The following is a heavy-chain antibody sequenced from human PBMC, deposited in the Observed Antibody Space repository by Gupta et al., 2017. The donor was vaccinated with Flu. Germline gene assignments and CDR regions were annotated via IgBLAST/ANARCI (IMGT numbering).Heavy chain of an antibody. V-gene: IGHV3-11*05. CDR2: ISSRNGYT. Sequence: QVQLVESWGGLVNPGGSLRLSCADSGFPFSDYYMSWLRQAPGKGLEWISYISSRNGYTSYADAVKGRFTISRDNAKNSLFLQMNNLTAEDTAVYHWARDYYGSGSYSWFDPWGQGTPVTVSS. D-gene: IGHD3-10*01. CDR3: ARDYYGSGSYSWFDP. CDR1: GFPFSDYY. J-gene: IGHJ5*02.